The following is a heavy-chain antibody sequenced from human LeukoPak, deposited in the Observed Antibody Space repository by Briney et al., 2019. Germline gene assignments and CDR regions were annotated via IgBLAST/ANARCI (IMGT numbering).Heavy chain of an antibody. CDR1: GYTFTGYY. CDR2: INPNSGGT. CDR3: ARRVYSYGSYYFDY. J-gene: IGHJ4*02. Sequence: ASVKVSCKASGYTFTGYYMHWVRHAPGQGLEWMGRINPNSGGTNYAQKFQGRVTMTRDTSISTAYMELSRLRSDDAAVYYCARRVYSYGSYYFDYWGQGTLVTVSS. D-gene: IGHD5-18*01. V-gene: IGHV1-2*06.